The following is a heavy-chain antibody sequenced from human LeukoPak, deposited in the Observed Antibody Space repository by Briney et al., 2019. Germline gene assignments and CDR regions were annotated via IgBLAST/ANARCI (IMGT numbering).Heavy chain of an antibody. CDR3: TRGNYDFWSGHDY. CDR2: IRSKAYGGTT. J-gene: IGHJ4*02. D-gene: IGHD3-3*01. Sequence: GGSLRLSCTASGFTFGDYAMSWVRQAPGKGLEWVGFIRSKAYGGTTEYAASVKGRFTISRDDSKSIAYLQMNSLKTEDTAVYYCTRGNYDFWSGHDYWGQGTLVTVSS. V-gene: IGHV3-49*04. CDR1: GFTFGDYA.